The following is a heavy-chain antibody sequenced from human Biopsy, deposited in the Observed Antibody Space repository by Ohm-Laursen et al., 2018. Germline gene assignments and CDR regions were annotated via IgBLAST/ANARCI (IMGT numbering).Heavy chain of an antibody. CDR3: ARAPFGSGSYSEFDY. V-gene: IGHV3-7*01. J-gene: IGHJ4*02. D-gene: IGHD3-22*01. CDR1: GFTFSTHW. Sequence: GSLRLSCSAPGFTFSTHWMSWVRQAPGKGLEWVATIKKDGSEKYYVDSVKGRFTISRDNSKSSLSLQMNSLRGEDTAVYYCARAPFGSGSYSEFDYWGQGSLVTVSS. CDR2: IKKDGSEK.